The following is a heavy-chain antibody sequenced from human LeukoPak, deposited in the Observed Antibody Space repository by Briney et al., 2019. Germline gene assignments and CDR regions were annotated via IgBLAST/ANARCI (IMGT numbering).Heavy chain of an antibody. CDR3: ARWRYSGSYGGDY. J-gene: IGHJ4*02. Sequence: SVKVSRKASGGTFSSYAISWVRQAPGQGLEWMGRIIPILGIANYAQKFQGRVTITADKSTSTAYMELSSLRSEDTAVYYCARWRYSGSYGGDYWGQGTLVTVSS. CDR2: IIPILGIA. CDR1: GGTFSSYA. V-gene: IGHV1-69*04. D-gene: IGHD1-26*01.